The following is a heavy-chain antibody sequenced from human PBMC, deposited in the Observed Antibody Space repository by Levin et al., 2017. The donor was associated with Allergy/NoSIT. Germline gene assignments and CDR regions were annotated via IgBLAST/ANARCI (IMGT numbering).Heavy chain of an antibody. V-gene: IGHV3-30-3*01. CDR3: ARDIGYSSGHAFDI. J-gene: IGHJ3*02. CDR2: VLYDGSNK. Sequence: GGSLRLSCAASGFTFTTFTMHWVRQAPGKGLEWVSLVLYDGSNKYYADSVKGRFTISRDNSKNTLFLQMDSLRIEDTAMYYCARDIGYSSGHAFDIWGQGTMVTVSS. CDR1: GFTFTTFT. D-gene: IGHD6-19*01.